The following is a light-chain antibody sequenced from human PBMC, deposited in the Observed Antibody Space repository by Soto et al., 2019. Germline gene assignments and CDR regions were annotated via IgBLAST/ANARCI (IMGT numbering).Light chain of an antibody. CDR2: ENN. Sequence: QPALTQPPSVSAAPGQKVTISCSGSSSNIGNNYVSWYQQLPGTAPKLLIYENNKRPSGIPDRFSGSKSGTSATLGITGLQTGDEADYYCGTWDSSLSAYVFGTGTKVTVL. CDR1: SSNIGNNY. V-gene: IGLV1-51*02. CDR3: GTWDSSLSAYV. J-gene: IGLJ1*01.